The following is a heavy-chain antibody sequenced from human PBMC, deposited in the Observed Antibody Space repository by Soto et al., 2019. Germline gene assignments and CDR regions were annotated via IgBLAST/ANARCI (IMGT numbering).Heavy chain of an antibody. Sequence: EVHLLESGGALAQPGGSLRLSCAASGFTFSSHAINWVRQAPGKGLEWVSGISAGGGDRYYADSVKGRFTISRDTSNNTVHLQMNSLSVEDTAVYYCARDQSPRVEGGMVGDHWGQGTLDTVSS. V-gene: IGHV3-23*01. CDR2: ISAGGGDR. J-gene: IGHJ5*02. D-gene: IGHD2-15*01. CDR3: ARDQSPRVEGGMVGDH. CDR1: GFTFSSHA.